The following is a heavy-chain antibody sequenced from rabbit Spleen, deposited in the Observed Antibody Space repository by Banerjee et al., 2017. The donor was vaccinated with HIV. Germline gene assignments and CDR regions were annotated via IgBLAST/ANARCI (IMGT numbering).Heavy chain of an antibody. J-gene: IGHJ4*01. Sequence: QLKESGGGLVQPGGSLKLSCKASGFDFNSYYMSWVRQAPGKGLEWIGYIDPVFGSAYYASWVNGRFSISRENTQNTVSLQLNSLTAADTATYFCARGSATMTMVITGYYFNLWGPGTLVTVS. CDR1: GFDFNSYY. CDR2: IDPVFGSA. V-gene: IGHV1S7*01. D-gene: IGHD2-1*01. CDR3: ARGSATMTMVITGYYFNL.